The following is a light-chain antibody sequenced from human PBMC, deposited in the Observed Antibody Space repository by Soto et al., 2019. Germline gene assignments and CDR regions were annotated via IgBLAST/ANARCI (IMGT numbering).Light chain of an antibody. V-gene: IGKV3D-20*02. CDR1: QSVSSNY. Sequence: ESVLTQSPGTLSLSPGERATLSCRASQSVSSNYLAWYQQKPGQAPRLLIYGASTRATGIPDRFSGSGSGTDFTLTISSLEPEDFAVYYCQQRSNWPVTFGQGTKVEIK. J-gene: IGKJ1*01. CDR3: QQRSNWPVT. CDR2: GAS.